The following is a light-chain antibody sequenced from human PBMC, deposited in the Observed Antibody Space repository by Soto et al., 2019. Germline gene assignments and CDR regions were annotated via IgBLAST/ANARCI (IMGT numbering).Light chain of an antibody. J-gene: IGLJ1*01. V-gene: IGLV1-44*01. CDR2: SNY. Sequence: QSVLTQPPSASGTPGQRVTISCSGSSSNIESNTVTWYQQLPGTAPKLVIYSNYDRPSGVPDRFSGSTSGTSASLVIRGLQSEVEADYYCAAWDDILNGYVFGDGTKVTVL. CDR3: AAWDDILNGYV. CDR1: SSNIESNT.